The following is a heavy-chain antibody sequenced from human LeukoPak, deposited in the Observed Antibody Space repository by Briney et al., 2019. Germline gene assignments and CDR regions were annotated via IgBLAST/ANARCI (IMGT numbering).Heavy chain of an antibody. CDR2: INPSGGST. J-gene: IGHJ5*02. Sequence: GASVKVSCKASGYSFTSYYMHWVRQAPGQGLEWMGIINPSGGSTSYAQKFQGRVTMTRDTSTSTVYMELSSLRSEDTAVYYCARVLAKNWFDPWGQGTLVTVSS. V-gene: IGHV1-46*01. CDR3: ARVLAKNWFDP. CDR1: GYSFTSYY.